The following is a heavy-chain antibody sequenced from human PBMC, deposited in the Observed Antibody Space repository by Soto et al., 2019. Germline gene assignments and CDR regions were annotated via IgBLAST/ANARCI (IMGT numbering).Heavy chain of an antibody. CDR1: GGSISSGDYY. CDR3: ARYGGYEGLRFDP. D-gene: IGHD5-12*01. Sequence: QVQLQESGPGLVKPSQTLSLTCTVSGGSISSGDYYWSWIRQPPGKGLEWIGYIYYSGSTYYNPSLKSRVTISVDTSKNQCSLQLSSGTAADTAVYYCARYGGYEGLRFDPWGQGTLVTVSS. CDR2: IYYSGST. J-gene: IGHJ5*02. V-gene: IGHV4-30-4*01.